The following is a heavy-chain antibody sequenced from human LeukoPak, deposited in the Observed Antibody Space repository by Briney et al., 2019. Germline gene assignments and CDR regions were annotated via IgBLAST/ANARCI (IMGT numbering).Heavy chain of an antibody. CDR1: GGSISSGGYS. V-gene: IGHV4-30-2*01. CDR2: IYHSGST. J-gene: IGHJ6*02. D-gene: IGHD6-13*01. Sequence: SQTLSLTCAVSGGSISSGGYSWSWIRQPPGKGLEWIGYIYHSGSTYYNPSLKSRVTISVGRSKNQFSLKLSSVTAADTAVYYCARAPPMYSSSWYGVYYYGMDVWGQGTTVTVSS. CDR3: ARAPPMYSSSWYGVYYYGMDV.